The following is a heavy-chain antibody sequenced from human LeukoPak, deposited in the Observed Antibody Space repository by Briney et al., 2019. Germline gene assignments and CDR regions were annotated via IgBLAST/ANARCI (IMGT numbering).Heavy chain of an antibody. V-gene: IGHV1-18*01. CDR2: ISAYNGNT. CDR3: ARAQDIVVVPAAAWWFDP. Sequence: ASVKVSCKASGYTFTSYGISWVRQAPGQGLEWMGWISAYNGNTNYAQKLQGRVTMTTDTSTSTAYMGLRSLRSDDTAVYYCARAQDIVVVPAAAWWFDPWGQGTLVTVSS. CDR1: GYTFTSYG. J-gene: IGHJ5*02. D-gene: IGHD2-2*01.